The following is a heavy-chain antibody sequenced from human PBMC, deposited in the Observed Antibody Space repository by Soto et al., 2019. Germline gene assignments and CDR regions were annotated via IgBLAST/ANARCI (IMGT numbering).Heavy chain of an antibody. CDR3: ARGISSDYYDSSGKNWFDP. V-gene: IGHV4-59*01. CDR2: IYYSGST. D-gene: IGHD3-22*01. J-gene: IGHJ5*02. CDR1: GGSISSYY. Sequence: SETLSLTCTVSGGSISSYYWSWIRQPPGKGLEWIGYIYYSGSTNYNPSLKSRVTISVDTSKNQFSLKLSSVTAADTAVYYCARGISSDYYDSSGKNWFDPWGQGTLVTVSS.